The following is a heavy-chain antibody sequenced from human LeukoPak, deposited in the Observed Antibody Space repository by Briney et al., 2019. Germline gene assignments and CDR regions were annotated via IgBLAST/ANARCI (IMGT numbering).Heavy chain of an antibody. CDR3: ASFLYSSSTTSYFDY. CDR2: IYYSGST. J-gene: IGHJ4*02. Sequence: SETLSLTCTVSGGSISSYYWSWIRQPPGKGLEWIGYIYYSGSTNYNPSLKSRVTISVDTSKNQFSLKLSSVTAADTAVYYCASFLYSSSTTSYFDYWGQGTLVTVSS. D-gene: IGHD6-13*01. V-gene: IGHV4-59*12. CDR1: GGSISSYY.